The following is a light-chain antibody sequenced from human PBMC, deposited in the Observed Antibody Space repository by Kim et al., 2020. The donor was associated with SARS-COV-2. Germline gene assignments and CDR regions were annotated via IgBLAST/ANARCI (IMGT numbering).Light chain of an antibody. CDR1: SSNIGSNY. CDR2: RNN. J-gene: IGLJ3*02. Sequence: GQRVPISCSGSSSNIGSNYVYWYQQLPGTAPKLLIYRNNQRPSGVPDRVSGSKSGTSASLAISGLRSEDEADYYCAAWDDSLSGWVFGGGTKLTVL. V-gene: IGLV1-47*01. CDR3: AAWDDSLSGWV.